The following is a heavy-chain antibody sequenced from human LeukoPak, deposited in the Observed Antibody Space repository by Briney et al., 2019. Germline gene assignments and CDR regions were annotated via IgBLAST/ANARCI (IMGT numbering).Heavy chain of an antibody. D-gene: IGHD3-9*01. V-gene: IGHV4-34*01. Sequence: PSETLSLTCAVYGGSFSGYYWSWIRQPPGKGLEWIGEINHSGSTNYNPSLKSRVTISVDTSKNQFSLKLSSVTAADTAVYYCAASLRYFDYWGQGTLVTVSS. J-gene: IGHJ4*02. CDR1: GGSFSGYY. CDR2: INHSGST. CDR3: AASLRYFDY.